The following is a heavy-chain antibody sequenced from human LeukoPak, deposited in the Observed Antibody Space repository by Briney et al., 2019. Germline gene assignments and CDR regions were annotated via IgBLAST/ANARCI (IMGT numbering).Heavy chain of an antibody. J-gene: IGHJ6*03. CDR2: ISSSSSYI. CDR1: GFTFSSYS. V-gene: IGHV3-21*01. CDR3: ARVADTAMVSHYYYYMDV. D-gene: IGHD5-18*01. Sequence: GGSLRLSCAASGFTFSSYSMNWVRQAPGKGLEWVSSISSSSSYIYYADSVKGRFTISRDNAKNSLYLQMNSLRAEDTAVYYCARVADTAMVSHYYYYMDVWGKGTTVTVSS.